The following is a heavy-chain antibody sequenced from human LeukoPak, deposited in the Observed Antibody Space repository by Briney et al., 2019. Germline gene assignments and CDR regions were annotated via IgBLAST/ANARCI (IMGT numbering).Heavy chain of an antibody. D-gene: IGHD3-10*01. V-gene: IGHV7-4-1*02. Sequence: ASVKVSYKASGYTFTSYAMNWVRQAPGQGLEWMGWINTNTGNPTYAQGFTGRFVFSLDTSVSTAYLQISSLKAEDTAVYYCARPVDEVGGNWFDPWGQGTLVTVSS. CDR3: ARPVDEVGGNWFDP. CDR1: GYTFTSYA. J-gene: IGHJ5*02. CDR2: INTNTGNP.